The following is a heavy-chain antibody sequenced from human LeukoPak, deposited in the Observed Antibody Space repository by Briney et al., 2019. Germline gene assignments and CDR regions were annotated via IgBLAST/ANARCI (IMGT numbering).Heavy chain of an antibody. J-gene: IGHJ4*02. CDR1: GFTFSTYW. D-gene: IGHD3-10*01. CDR2: INPDGGDK. V-gene: IGHV3-7*01. CDR3: ARDAGFSNEDY. Sequence: GGSLRLSCAASGFTFSTYWMSWVRQAPGKGLEWVANINPDGGDKYYADSVRGRFTISRDNAGNSLYLQMHSLRVEDTAAYYCARDAGFSNEDYWGQGTLVTVSS.